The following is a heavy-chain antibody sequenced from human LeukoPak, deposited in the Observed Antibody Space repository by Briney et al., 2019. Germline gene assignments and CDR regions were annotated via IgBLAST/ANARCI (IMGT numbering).Heavy chain of an antibody. CDR3: AKAYSGRYYGHFDY. J-gene: IGHJ4*02. CDR2: ISWNSGDI. D-gene: IGHD1-26*01. V-gene: IGHV3-9*01. CDR1: GFTFIDYA. Sequence: GGSLRLSCAASGFTFIDYAMHWARQAPGKGLEWVSGISWNSGDIGYADSVKGRFFISRDNAKTSLYLQMDSLRPEDTALYYCAKAYSGRYYGHFDYWGQGTLVIVSS.